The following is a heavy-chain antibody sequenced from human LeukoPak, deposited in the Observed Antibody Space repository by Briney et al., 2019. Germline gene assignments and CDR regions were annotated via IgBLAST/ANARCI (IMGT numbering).Heavy chain of an antibody. CDR3: ARAVNYDILTGYYGDIDY. J-gene: IGHJ4*02. Sequence: ASVKVSCKASGYTFTGYYMHWVRQAPGQGLEWMGWINPNSGGTNYARKFQGRVTMIRDTSISTAYMELSRLRSDDTAVYYCARAVNYDILTGYYGDIDYWGQGTLVTVSS. V-gene: IGHV1-2*02. CDR2: INPNSGGT. CDR1: GYTFTGYY. D-gene: IGHD3-9*01.